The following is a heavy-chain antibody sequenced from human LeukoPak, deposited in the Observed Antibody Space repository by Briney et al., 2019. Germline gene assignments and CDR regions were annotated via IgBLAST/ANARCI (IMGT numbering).Heavy chain of an antibody. D-gene: IGHD6-19*01. Sequence: PSETLSLTCTVSGGSITTTSYYWGWIRQPPGKGLEWIGSIYYTGTTFYNPSLKSRVTISVDTSKNQFSLKLSSVTAADTAVYFCATGVYSSGWYWDDYWGQGTLVTVSS. CDR3: ATGVYSSGWYWDDY. CDR2: IYYTGTT. J-gene: IGHJ4*02. V-gene: IGHV4-39*01. CDR1: GGSITTTSYY.